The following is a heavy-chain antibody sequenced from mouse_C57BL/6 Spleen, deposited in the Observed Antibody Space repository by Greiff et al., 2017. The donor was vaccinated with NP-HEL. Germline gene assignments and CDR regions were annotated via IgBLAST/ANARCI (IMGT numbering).Heavy chain of an antibody. CDR2: IYPSDSET. J-gene: IGHJ3*01. CDR1: GYTFTSYW. Sequence: VQLQQPGAELVRPGSSVKLSCKASGYTFTSYWMDWVKQRPGQGLEWIGNIYPSDSETHYNQKFKDKATLTVDKSSTTAYMQLSSLTSEDSAVYYCARGDYYGSSYVSWLAYWGQGTLVTVSA. V-gene: IGHV1-61*01. CDR3: ARGDYYGSSYVSWLAY. D-gene: IGHD1-1*01.